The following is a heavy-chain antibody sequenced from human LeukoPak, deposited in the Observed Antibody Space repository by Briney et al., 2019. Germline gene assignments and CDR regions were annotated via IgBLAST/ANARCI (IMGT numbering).Heavy chain of an antibody. Sequence: SETLSLTCTGSGVSISSYYWSWIRQPPGKGLEWIGYISDSGSTNYNPSLKSRVTISVDTSKNQFSLRLSSVTATDTAVYFCSRHVYRKTSAGTNYFDYWGQGTLVTVSS. CDR1: GVSISSYY. CDR2: ISDSGST. D-gene: IGHD1-1*01. J-gene: IGHJ4*02. V-gene: IGHV4-59*08. CDR3: SRHVYRKTSAGTNYFDY.